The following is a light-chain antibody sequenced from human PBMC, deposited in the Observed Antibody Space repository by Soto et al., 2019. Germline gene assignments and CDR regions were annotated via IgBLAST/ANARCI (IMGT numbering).Light chain of an antibody. Sequence: EIVLTQSPAPLSLSPGERATLSCMCSQRVSNSYLAWYQQKPGQAPRLLIYDASTRAAGVPDRVTGGGSGTDCTLTISALEPEDVTLYFCQQYERPPFAFGQGTKVDIK. J-gene: IGKJ2*01. V-gene: IGKV3D-20*02. CDR3: QQYERPPFA. CDR1: QRVSNSY. CDR2: DAS.